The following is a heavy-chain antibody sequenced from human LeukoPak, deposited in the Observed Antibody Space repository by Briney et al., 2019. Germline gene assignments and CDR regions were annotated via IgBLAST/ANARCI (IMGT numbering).Heavy chain of an antibody. D-gene: IGHD3-16*02. CDR1: GGIFSSYA. J-gene: IGHJ6*04. V-gene: IGHV1-69*13. CDR3: ARGQALRLGELSFYGGYYYYGMDV. Sequence: VASVKVSCKASGGIFSSYAISWVRQAPGQGLEWMGGIIPIFGTANYAQKFQGRVTITADESTSTAYMELSSLRSEDTAVYYCARGQALRLGELSFYGGYYYYGMDVWGKGTTVTVSS. CDR2: IIPIFGTA.